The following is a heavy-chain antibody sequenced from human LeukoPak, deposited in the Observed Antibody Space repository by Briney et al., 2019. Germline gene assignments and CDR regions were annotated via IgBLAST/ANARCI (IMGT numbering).Heavy chain of an antibody. D-gene: IGHD3-10*01. CDR1: GFTVSSNY. J-gene: IGHJ4*02. CDR2: IYSGGST. Sequence: GGSLRLSCAASGFTVSSNYMSWVRQAPGKGLEWVSVIYSGGSTYYADSVKGRFTISRDNSKNTLYLQMNSLRAEDTAVYYCARGGNYGSGSYYLFDYWGQGTLVTVSS. V-gene: IGHV3-53*01. CDR3: ARGGNYGSGSYYLFDY.